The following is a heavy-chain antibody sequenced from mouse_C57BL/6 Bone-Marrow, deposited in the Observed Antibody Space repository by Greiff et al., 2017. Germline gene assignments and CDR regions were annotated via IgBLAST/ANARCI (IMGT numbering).Heavy chain of an antibody. CDR1: GYTFTSYG. CDR3: ASVCSGFAY. Sequence: VQLQQSGAELARPGASVKLSCKASGYTFTSYGISWVKQRTGQGLEWIGEIYPRSGNTYYNEKFKGKATLTADKSSSTAYMGLRSLTSEDSAVYFSASVCSGFAYWGQGTLVTVSA. J-gene: IGHJ3*01. V-gene: IGHV1-81*01. CDR2: IYPRSGNT.